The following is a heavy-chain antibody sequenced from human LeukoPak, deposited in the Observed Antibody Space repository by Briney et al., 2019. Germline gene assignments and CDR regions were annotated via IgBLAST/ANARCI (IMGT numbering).Heavy chain of an antibody. V-gene: IGHV3-33*01. Sequence: PGRSLRLSCAASGFTFSSYGMPWVRQAPGKGLEWVAVIWYDGSNKYYADSVKGRFTISRDNSKNTLYLQMNSLRAEDTAVYYCARDVAYYYYYMDVWGKGTTVTVSS. J-gene: IGHJ6*03. D-gene: IGHD2-15*01. CDR3: ARDVAYYYYYMDV. CDR2: IWYDGSNK. CDR1: GFTFSSYG.